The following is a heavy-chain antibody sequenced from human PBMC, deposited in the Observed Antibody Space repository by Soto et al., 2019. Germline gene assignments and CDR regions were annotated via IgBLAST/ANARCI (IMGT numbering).Heavy chain of an antibody. CDR1: GFTFSSHS. CDR2: ISGSGRST. D-gene: IGHD5-18*01. Sequence: QSXRSLRLACAACGFTFSSHSMSWVRQAPAKGLEWVSAISGSGRSTYYADSVKGRFTISRDNSKNTVYLQMNSLRAEDTAVYYCAKDQGVTGAYSYGYDHWGLGTLVTVSS. CDR3: AKDQGVTGAYSYGYDH. V-gene: IGHV3-23*01. J-gene: IGHJ4*02.